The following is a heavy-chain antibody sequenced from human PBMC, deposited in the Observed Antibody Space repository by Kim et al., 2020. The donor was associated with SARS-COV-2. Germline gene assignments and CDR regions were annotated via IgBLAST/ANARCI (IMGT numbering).Heavy chain of an antibody. CDR1: GFTFSSYS. CDR3: ARDPSSYYYGSGSYYYFDY. D-gene: IGHD3-10*01. CDR2: ISSSSYI. Sequence: GGSLRLSCAASGFTFSSYSMNWVRQAPGKGLEWVSSISSSSYIYYADSVKGRFTISRDNAKNSLYLQMNSLRAEDTAVYYCARDPSSYYYGSGSYYYFDYWGQGTLVTVSS. V-gene: IGHV3-21*01. J-gene: IGHJ4*02.